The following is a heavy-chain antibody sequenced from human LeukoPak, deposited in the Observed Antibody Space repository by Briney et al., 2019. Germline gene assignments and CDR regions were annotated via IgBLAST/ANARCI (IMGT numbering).Heavy chain of an antibody. CDR3: ASSPNYYDFWSGYSWGDY. D-gene: IGHD3-3*01. V-gene: IGHV3-7*01. J-gene: IGHJ4*02. CDR2: IKQDGSEK. CDR1: GFTFGSYW. Sequence: GGSLRLSCAASGFTFGSYWMSWVRQAPGKGLGWVANIKQDGSEKYYVDSVKGRFTISRDNAKNSLYLQMNSLRAEDTAVYYCASSPNYYDFWSGYSWGDYWGQGTQVTVSS.